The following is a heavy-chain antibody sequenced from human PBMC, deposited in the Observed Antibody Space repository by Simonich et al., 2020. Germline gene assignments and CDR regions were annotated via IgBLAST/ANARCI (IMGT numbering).Heavy chain of an antibody. V-gene: IGHV4-39*01. CDR3: ARWAYSSSYFDY. CDR1: GGSISSSSYY. D-gene: IGHD6-6*01. Sequence: QLQLQESGPGLVKPSETLSLTCTVSGGSISSSSYYWGWIRQPPGKGLEWIGSIYNCGSTYYNPSLNSRVTISVDTSKNQFSLKLSSVTAADTAVYYCARWAYSSSYFDYWGQGTLVTVSS. J-gene: IGHJ4*02. CDR2: IYNCGST.